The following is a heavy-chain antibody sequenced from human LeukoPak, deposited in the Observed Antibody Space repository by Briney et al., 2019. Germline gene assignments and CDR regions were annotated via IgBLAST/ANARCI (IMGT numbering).Heavy chain of an antibody. CDR2: IWYDGSDK. CDR3: ARGSYVY. J-gene: IGHJ4*02. D-gene: IGHD2-15*01. Sequence: GWSLPETLLGCGFIHISYVLHGVGQAPGKGLEWVAFIWYDGSDKYYADSVKGRFTISRDNSKNTVYLQMNSLRVEDTAVYYCARGSYVYWGQGTLVTVSS. V-gene: IGHV3-30*02. CDR1: IHISYV.